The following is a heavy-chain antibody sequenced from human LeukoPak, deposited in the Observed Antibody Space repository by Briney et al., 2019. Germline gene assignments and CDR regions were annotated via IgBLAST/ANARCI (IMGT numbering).Heavy chain of an antibody. CDR1: GFTFSSYW. D-gene: IGHD4-23*01. Sequence: GGSLRLSCAASGFTFSSYWMNWVRQAPGKGLVWASRIASDGSSTTYADSVKGRFSISRDNAKNTLYLQMNSLRVEDTAVYYCARGRPHGNDYWGREPWSPSPQ. V-gene: IGHV3-74*01. CDR2: IASDGSST. J-gene: IGHJ4*02. CDR3: ARGRPHGNDY.